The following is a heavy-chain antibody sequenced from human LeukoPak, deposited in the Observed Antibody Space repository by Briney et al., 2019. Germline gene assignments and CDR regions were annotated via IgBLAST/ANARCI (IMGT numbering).Heavy chain of an antibody. V-gene: IGHV4-4*07. CDR1: GGSINSYY. Sequence: PSETLSLTCTVSGGSINSYYWSWIRQPAGKGLEWIGRIYNSGRTNYNPSPKSRVTMSVDTSKNQFSLKLSSVTAADTAVYYCARYSYDSSGYYFDAFDIWGQGTMVTVSS. CDR2: IYNSGRT. J-gene: IGHJ3*02. CDR3: ARYSYDSSGYYFDAFDI. D-gene: IGHD3-22*01.